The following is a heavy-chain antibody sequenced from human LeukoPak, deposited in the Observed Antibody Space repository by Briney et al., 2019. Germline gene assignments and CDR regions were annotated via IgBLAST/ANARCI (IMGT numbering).Heavy chain of an antibody. V-gene: IGHV4-34*01. CDR3: ASLGGGSSGLTFDY. Sequence: PSETLSLTCAVYGGSFSGYYWSWIRQPPGKGLEWIGEINHSGSTNYNPSLKSRVTISVDTSKNQFSLKLSSVTAADTAVYYCASLGGGSSGLTFDYWGQGTLVTVSS. CDR2: INHSGST. D-gene: IGHD3-22*01. J-gene: IGHJ4*02. CDR1: GGSFSGYY.